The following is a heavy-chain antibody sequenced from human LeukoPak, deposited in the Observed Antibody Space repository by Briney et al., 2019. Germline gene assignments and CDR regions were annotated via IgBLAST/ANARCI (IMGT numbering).Heavy chain of an antibody. J-gene: IGHJ4*02. D-gene: IGHD5-18*01. Sequence: GGSLRLSCAASGFTFSDYYMSWIRQAPGKGLEWVSYISSSGSTIYYADSVKGRFTISRDNAKNSLYLQMNSLRAEDTAVYYCARHLALGLRGYSYGYPDYWGQGTLVTVSS. CDR1: GFTFSDYY. CDR2: ISSSGSTI. CDR3: ARHLALGLRGYSYGYPDY. V-gene: IGHV3-11*04.